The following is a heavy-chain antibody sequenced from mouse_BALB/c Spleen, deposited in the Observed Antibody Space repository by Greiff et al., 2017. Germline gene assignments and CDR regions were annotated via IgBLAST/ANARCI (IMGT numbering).Heavy chain of an antibody. CDR3: ARIITTVVATDYYAMDY. CDR2: IWAGGST. Sequence: VMLVESGPGLVAPSQSLSITCTVSGFSLTSYGVHWVRQPPGKGLEWLGVIWAGGSTNYNSALMSRLSISKDNSKSQVFLKMNSLQTDDTAMYYCARIITTVVATDYYAMDYWGQGTSVTVSS. V-gene: IGHV2-9*02. D-gene: IGHD1-1*01. J-gene: IGHJ4*01. CDR1: GFSLTSYG.